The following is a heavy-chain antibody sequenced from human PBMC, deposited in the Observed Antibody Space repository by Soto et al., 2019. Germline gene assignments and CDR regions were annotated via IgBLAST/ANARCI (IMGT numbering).Heavy chain of an antibody. CDR3: AGATDCGGGRCSGYHYYGMDV. D-gene: IGHD2-15*01. Sequence: EVQLVESGGGLVQPGGSLRLSCVASGVTFSSDWMHWVRHAPGKGLMWVSRINRDGNTTTYAGSVKGRFTGSRDNAKNTVYLQMTRLRAEDTSVYHFAGATDCGGGRCSGYHYYGMDVWGKGTKVTVSS. CDR1: GVTFSSDW. J-gene: IGHJ6*04. V-gene: IGHV3-74*03. CDR2: INRDGNTT.